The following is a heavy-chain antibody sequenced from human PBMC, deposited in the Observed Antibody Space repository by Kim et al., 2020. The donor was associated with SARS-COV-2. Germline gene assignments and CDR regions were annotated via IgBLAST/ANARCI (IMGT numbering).Heavy chain of an antibody. CDR3: ARRAGIAAAVPSYFDY. CDR1: GFTFSSYW. Sequence: GGSLRLSCAASGFTFSSYWMSWVRQAPGKGLEWVANIKQDGSEKYYVDSVKGRFTISRDNAKNSLYLQMNSLRAEDTAVYYCARRAGIAAAVPSYFDYWGQGTLVTVSS. CDR2: IKQDGSEK. D-gene: IGHD6-13*01. J-gene: IGHJ4*02. V-gene: IGHV3-7*01.